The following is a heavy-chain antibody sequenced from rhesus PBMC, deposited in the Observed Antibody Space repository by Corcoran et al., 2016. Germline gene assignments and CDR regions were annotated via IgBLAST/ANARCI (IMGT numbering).Heavy chain of an antibody. CDR3: ARIGFTGYGALAF. J-gene: IGHJ4*01. D-gene: IGHD5-30*01. CDR1: GASMNINW. Sequence: QVQLQESGPGLVKPSETLSLTCTVSGASMNINWWSGIRQPPGKGLDWIGEIDGGAERTNFNPSLNGRISISRDASKNQFFLKLTSMAAADTAVYWCARIGFTGYGALAFWGQGVLVTVSS. V-gene: IGHV4-80*01. CDR2: IDGGAERT.